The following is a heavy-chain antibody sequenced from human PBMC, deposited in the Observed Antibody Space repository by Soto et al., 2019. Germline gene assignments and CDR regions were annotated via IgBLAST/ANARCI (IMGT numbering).Heavy chain of an antibody. J-gene: IGHJ5*02. V-gene: IGHV1-18*01. CDR1: GYTFTSYT. Sequence: VQLVQSGAEVKKPGASVKVSCKASGYTFTSYTITWVRQAPGQGLEWMGCNNTNNGNTNYAQKRQDGGTMTTETSTSTDYMELRSLRSDDTAVYYCARDLLRFGGWFDPWGQGTLVTVSS. CDR2: NNTNNGNT. CDR3: ARDLLRFGGWFDP. D-gene: IGHD3-3*01.